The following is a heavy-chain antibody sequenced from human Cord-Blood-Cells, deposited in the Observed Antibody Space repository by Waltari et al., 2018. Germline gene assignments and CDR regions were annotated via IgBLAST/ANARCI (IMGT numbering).Heavy chain of an antibody. CDR3: ARSPGYRWLRELGVYVFDI. D-gene: IGHD3-10*01. V-gene: IGHV3-48*03. CDR1: GFTFSSYE. Sequence: GGLVQPGGSLRLSCAASGFTFSSYEMNWVRQAPGKGLEWVSYISSSGSTIYYADSVKGRFTISRDNAKNSLYLQMNSLRAEDTAVYYCARSPGYRWLRELGVYVFDIWGQGTMVTVSS. J-gene: IGHJ3*02. CDR2: ISSSGSTI.